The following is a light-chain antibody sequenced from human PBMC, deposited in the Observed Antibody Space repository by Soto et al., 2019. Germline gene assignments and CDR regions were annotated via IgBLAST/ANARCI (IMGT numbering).Light chain of an antibody. CDR3: SSYTSRSTYV. V-gene: IGLV2-14*01. Sequence: QSALTQPASVSGSPGQSITISCTGTSSDVGGYNYVSWYQQHPGKAPKLMISEVSNRPSGVSNRFSGSKSGNTASLTISGLPAEDEADYYCSSYTSRSTYVFGTGTKLTVL. CDR2: EVS. J-gene: IGLJ1*01. CDR1: SSDVGGYNY.